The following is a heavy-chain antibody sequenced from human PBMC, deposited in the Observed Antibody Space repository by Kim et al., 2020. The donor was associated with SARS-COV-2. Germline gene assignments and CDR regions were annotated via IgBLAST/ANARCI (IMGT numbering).Heavy chain of an antibody. CDR3: ARGYCSGGSCSAHYYDSSGYYSDAFDI. V-gene: IGHV3-13*04. Sequence: GGSLRLSCAASGFTFSSYDMHWVRQATGKGLEWVSAIGTAGDTYYPGSVKGRFTISRENAKNSLYLQMNSLRAGDTAVYYCARGYCSGGSCSAHYYDSSGYYSDAFDIWGQGTMVTVSS. CDR1: GFTFSSYD. J-gene: IGHJ3*02. CDR2: IGTAGDT. D-gene: IGHD3-22*01.